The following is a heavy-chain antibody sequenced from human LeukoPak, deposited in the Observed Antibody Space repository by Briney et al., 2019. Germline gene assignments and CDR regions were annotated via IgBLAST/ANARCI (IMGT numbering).Heavy chain of an antibody. D-gene: IGHD5-12*01. J-gene: IGHJ4*02. CDR1: GGSISSYY. CDR3: ARSGYSGHDFNY. CDR2: IYHSGST. V-gene: IGHV4-59*01. Sequence: SETLSLTCTVSGGSISSYYWSWFRQPPGKGLEWIGYIYHSGSTNYNPSLKSRVTISADTSKNQFSLNLNSVTAADTAVYHCARSGYSGHDFNYWGQGTLVTVSS.